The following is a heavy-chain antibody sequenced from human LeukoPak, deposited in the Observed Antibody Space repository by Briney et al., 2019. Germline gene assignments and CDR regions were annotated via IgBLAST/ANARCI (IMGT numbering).Heavy chain of an antibody. D-gene: IGHD3-22*01. J-gene: IGHJ4*02. CDR1: GFTFTSYS. Sequence: GGSLRLSCAASGFTFTSYSMSWVRQAPGKGLEWVSGISWNSGSIGYADSVKGRFTISRDNAKNSLYLQMNSLRAEDTALYYCAKDMGYYYDSSGYLGYWGQGTLVTVSS. V-gene: IGHV3-9*01. CDR3: AKDMGYYYDSSGYLGY. CDR2: ISWNSGSI.